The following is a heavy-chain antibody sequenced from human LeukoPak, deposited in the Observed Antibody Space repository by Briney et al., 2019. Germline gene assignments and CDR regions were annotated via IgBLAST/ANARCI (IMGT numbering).Heavy chain of an antibody. CDR2: IYHSGST. J-gene: IGHJ3*02. CDR3: ARDLELWFGADAFDI. D-gene: IGHD3-10*01. CDR1: GYSISSGYY. Sequence: SETLSLTCAVSGYSISSGYYWGWIRQPPGKGLEWIGSIYHSGSTYYNPSLKSRVTISVDTSKNQFSLKLSSVTAADTAVYYCARDLELWFGADAFDIWGQGTMVTVSS. V-gene: IGHV4-38-2*02.